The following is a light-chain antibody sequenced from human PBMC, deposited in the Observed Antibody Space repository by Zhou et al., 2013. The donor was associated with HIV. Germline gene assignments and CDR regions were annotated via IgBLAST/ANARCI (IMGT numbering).Light chain of an antibody. CDR1: QSVSSY. J-gene: IGKJ4*01. V-gene: IGKV3-11*01. Sequence: EIVLTQSPATLSLSPGERVTLSCRASQSVSSYLAWYQQKPGQAPRLLIYDASNRATGIPGRFSGSGSGTDFTLTISSLEPEDFAVYYCQQRSSWLTFGGGTKVRSN. CDR2: DAS. CDR3: QQRSSWLT.